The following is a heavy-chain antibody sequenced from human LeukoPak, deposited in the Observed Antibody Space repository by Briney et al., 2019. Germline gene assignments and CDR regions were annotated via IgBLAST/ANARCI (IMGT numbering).Heavy chain of an antibody. J-gene: IGHJ3*02. D-gene: IGHD1-26*01. V-gene: IGHV3-48*02. CDR3: ARGGGRSYSDAFDI. CDR1: GFTFSSSN. CDR2: ISGTSTAI. Sequence: PGGSLRLSCAASGFTFSSSNMHWVGQAPGKGLEWVSFISGTSTAIYYADSVKGRFTISRDIAMKSLYLQMNSLRDEDTAVYYCARGGGRSYSDAFDIWGQGTVVTVSS.